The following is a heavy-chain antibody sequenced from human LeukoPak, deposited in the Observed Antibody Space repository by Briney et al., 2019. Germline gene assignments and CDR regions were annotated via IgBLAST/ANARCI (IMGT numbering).Heavy chain of an antibody. CDR3: ARIHEKYSYGLEN. V-gene: IGHV1-69*04. D-gene: IGHD5-18*01. CDR2: IIPILGIA. Sequence: GASVKVFCKASGGTFSSYAISWVRQAPGQGLGWMGRIIPILGIANYAQKFQGRVTINADKSTSTAYMELSSLRSDDTAVYYCARIHEKYSYGLENWGQGTLVTVSS. CDR1: GGTFSSYA. J-gene: IGHJ4*02.